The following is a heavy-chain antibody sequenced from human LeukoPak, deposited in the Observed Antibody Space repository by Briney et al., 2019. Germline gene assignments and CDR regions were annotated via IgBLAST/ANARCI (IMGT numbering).Heavy chain of an antibody. CDR1: GGSISNYY. CDR2: IYYSGST. D-gene: IGHD3-10*01. V-gene: IGHV4-59*01. Sequence: PSETLSLTGTVSGGSISNYYWSWIRQPPGKGLEWIGYIYYSGSTDYNPSLKSRVTISVDTSKNQFSLKLTSVTAADTAVYYCARKGEHYYDSGKVWPAWFDPWGQGTLVTVSS. J-gene: IGHJ5*02. CDR3: ARKGEHYYDSGKVWPAWFDP.